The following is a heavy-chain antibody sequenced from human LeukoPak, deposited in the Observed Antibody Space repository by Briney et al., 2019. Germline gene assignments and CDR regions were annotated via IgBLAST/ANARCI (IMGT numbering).Heavy chain of an antibody. D-gene: IGHD5-24*01. CDR2: IFYSGNT. CDR3: ARVFRRDGYFDY. Sequence: SETLSLTCTVSSGSITSYYWSWIRQPPGKGLEWIGYIFYSGNTDYNPSLKSRVTISVDTSRNQFSLKLDSVTAADTAVYYCARVFRRDGYFDYWGQGTLVTVSS. CDR1: SGSITSYY. V-gene: IGHV4-59*01. J-gene: IGHJ4*02.